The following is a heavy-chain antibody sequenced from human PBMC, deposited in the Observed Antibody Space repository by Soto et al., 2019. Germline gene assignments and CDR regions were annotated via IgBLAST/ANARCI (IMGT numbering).Heavy chain of an antibody. J-gene: IGHJ4*02. CDR1: GYTFTSYG. CDR2: ISAYNGNT. CDR3: AKRDASGADSKY. D-gene: IGHD3-22*01. V-gene: IGHV1-18*01. Sequence: VQLVQSGAEVKKPGASLKVSCKASGYTFTSYGISWVRQAPGKGLEWMGWISAYNGNTNYAQKLKGRVTLTTDTSTSTAYMELSSLRSDETSVYYCAKRDASGADSKYLGQGTLVTVSS.